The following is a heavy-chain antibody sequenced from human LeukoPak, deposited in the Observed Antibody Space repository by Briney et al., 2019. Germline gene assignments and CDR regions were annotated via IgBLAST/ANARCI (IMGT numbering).Heavy chain of an antibody. J-gene: IGHJ4*02. CDR1: GFTFNTYW. Sequence: GGSLRLSCAASGFTFNTYWMSWVRQAPGKGLEWVSVIYPNGDAYYADSLKGRFTISRDTSKNTMYLQMNSLSAEDTAVYYCASAYYGDYGGYWGQGTLVTVSS. V-gene: IGHV3-66*01. D-gene: IGHD4-17*01. CDR2: IYPNGDA. CDR3: ASAYYGDYGGY.